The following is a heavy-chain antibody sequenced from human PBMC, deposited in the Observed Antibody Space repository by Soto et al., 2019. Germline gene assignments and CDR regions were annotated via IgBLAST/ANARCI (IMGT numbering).Heavy chain of an antibody. CDR2: IWYDGSNK. CDR3: ARADCTGAYCYSWTVNYGVDV. Sequence: QVQLVESGGGVVQPGGSLRLSCTTSGFTFNTYGMHWVRKAPGKGLEWVAIIWYDGSNKYYADSVKGRFTISRDNSKNTLYLQMSSLRAEDTALYYCARADCTGAYCYSWTVNYGVDVGGQGTTVTVSS. D-gene: IGHD2-15*01. V-gene: IGHV3-33*08. J-gene: IGHJ6*02. CDR1: GFTFNTYG.